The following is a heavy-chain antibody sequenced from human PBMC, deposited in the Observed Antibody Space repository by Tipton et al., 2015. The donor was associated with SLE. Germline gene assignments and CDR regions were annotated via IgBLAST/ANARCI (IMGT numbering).Heavy chain of an antibody. Sequence: QLVQSGPEVKKSGASVKVSCKASGYTFTSYYMHWVRQAPGQGLEWMGVIDPSAASTYYAQKFQGRVTMTRDTSTSTVYMELSSLRSEDTAVYYCARDGSSSSYFDSWGQGSLVTVSS. J-gene: IGHJ4*02. D-gene: IGHD6-13*01. CDR3: ARDGSSSSYFDS. CDR1: GYTFTSYY. CDR2: IDPSAAST. V-gene: IGHV1-46*01.